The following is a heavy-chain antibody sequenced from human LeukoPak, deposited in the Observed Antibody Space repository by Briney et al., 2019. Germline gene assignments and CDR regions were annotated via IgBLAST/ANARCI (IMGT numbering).Heavy chain of an antibody. Sequence: GGSLRLSCAASGFIFSSYSMSWVRQAPGMGLEWVSVITGSGGNTYYADSVKGRFAISKDNSKNTVYLQMSSLRVDDTAVYYCAKAASSSWPSYYYGMDVWGQGTTVTVSS. CDR2: ITGSGGNT. D-gene: IGHD6-13*01. CDR3: AKAASSSWPSYYYGMDV. J-gene: IGHJ6*02. CDR1: GFIFSSYS. V-gene: IGHV3-23*01.